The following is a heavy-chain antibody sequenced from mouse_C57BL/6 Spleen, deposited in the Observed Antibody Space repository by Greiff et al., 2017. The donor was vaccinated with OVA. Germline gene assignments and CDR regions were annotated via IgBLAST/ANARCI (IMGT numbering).Heavy chain of an antibody. CDR2: IDPSDSYT. CDR3: ARTTVEANAMDY. CDR1: GYTFTSYW. Sequence: QVQLKQPGAELVKPGASVKLSCKASGYTFTSYWMQWVKQRPGQGLEWIGEIDPSDSYTNYNQKFKGKATLTVDTSSSTAYMQLSSLTSEDAAVYYCARTTVEANAMDYWGQGTSVTVSS. V-gene: IGHV1-50*01. D-gene: IGHD1-1*01. J-gene: IGHJ4*01.